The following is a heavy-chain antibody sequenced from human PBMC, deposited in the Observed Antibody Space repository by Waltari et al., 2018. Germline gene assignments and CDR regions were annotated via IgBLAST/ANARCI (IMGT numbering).Heavy chain of an antibody. CDR3: ARVSRGSHRGGYYLDY. CDR2: IYTSGST. CDR1: GGSISSYY. Sequence: QVQLQESGPGLVKPSETLYLTCTVSGGSISSYYWSWIRQPAGKGLEWIGRIYTSGSTKYNPSLKSRGTMSVDTSKNQFSLKLSSVTEADTAVYYCARVSRGSHRGGYYLDYWGQGTLVTVSS. J-gene: IGHJ4*02. V-gene: IGHV4-4*07. D-gene: IGHD3-10*01.